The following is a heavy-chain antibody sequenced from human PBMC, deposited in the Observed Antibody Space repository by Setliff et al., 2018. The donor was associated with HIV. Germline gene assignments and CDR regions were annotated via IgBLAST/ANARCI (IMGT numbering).Heavy chain of an antibody. D-gene: IGHD2-2*01. CDR1: GYTFSTYG. CDR2: ISAYNGNT. V-gene: IGHV1-18*01. CDR3: ATQRDIVMVPGQGGFDI. J-gene: IGHJ3*02. Sequence: ASVKVSCKASGYTFSTYGISWVRQAPGQGLEWMGWISAYNGNTNYAQKLQGRVIMTTDTSTSTAYMELRRLRSDDTAMYYCATQRDIVMVPGQGGFDIWAQGTMVTVSS.